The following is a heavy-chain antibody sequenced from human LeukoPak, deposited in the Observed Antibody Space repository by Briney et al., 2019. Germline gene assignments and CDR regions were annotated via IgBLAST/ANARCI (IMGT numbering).Heavy chain of an antibody. CDR3: AREDSGSYYNFYYFYMDV. D-gene: IGHD3-10*01. V-gene: IGHV4-4*07. CDR2: IYPSGNT. CDR1: GGSFSNHF. Sequence: ASETLSLTCSVSGGSFSNHFWSWVRQPAGKGLEWIGRIYPSGNTNYNPSLKSRVTLSVDTSKTQFYLSLSSVTAADTAVYYCAREDSGSYYNFYYFYMDVWGKGTTVTISS. J-gene: IGHJ6*03.